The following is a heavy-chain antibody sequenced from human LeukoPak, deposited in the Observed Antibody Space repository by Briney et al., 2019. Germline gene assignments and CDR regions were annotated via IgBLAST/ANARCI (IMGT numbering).Heavy chain of an antibody. CDR3: ATERSGFEELVDDAFDI. CDR1: GYTLTELS. D-gene: IGHD6-19*01. CDR2: FDPEDGET. Sequence: ASVMVSCKVSGYTLTELSMHWVRQAPGKGLEWMGGFDPEDGETIYAQKFQGRVTMTEDTSTDTAYMELSSLRSEDTAVYYCATERSGFEELVDDAFDIWGQGTMVTVSS. J-gene: IGHJ3*02. V-gene: IGHV1-24*01.